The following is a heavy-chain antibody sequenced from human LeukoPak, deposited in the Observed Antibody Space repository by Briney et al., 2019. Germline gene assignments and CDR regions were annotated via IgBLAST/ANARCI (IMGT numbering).Heavy chain of an antibody. D-gene: IGHD4-17*01. CDR3: ARLQMTTVTFDY. CDR1: GGSISSGGYY. Sequence: SQTLSLTCIVSGGSISSGGYYWSWIRQHPGRGLEWIGYIYYSGSTYYNPSLKSRVTISVDTSKNQFSLKLSSVTAADTAVYYCARLQMTTVTFDYWGQGTLVTVSS. V-gene: IGHV4-31*03. CDR2: IYYSGST. J-gene: IGHJ4*02.